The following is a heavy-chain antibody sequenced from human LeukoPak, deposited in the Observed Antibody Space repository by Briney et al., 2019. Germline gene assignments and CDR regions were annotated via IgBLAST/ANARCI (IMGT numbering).Heavy chain of an antibody. CDR3: ARYGIRLKGGNYYYYYGMDV. CDR2: ISAYNGNT. J-gene: IGHJ6*02. CDR1: GYTFTSYG. D-gene: IGHD1-1*01. Sequence: ASVKVSCKASGYTFTSYGISWVRQAPGQGLEWMGWISAYNGNTNYAQKLQGRVTMTTDTSTSTAYMELRSLRSDDTAVYYCARYGIRLKGGNYYYYYGMDVWGQGTTVTVSS. V-gene: IGHV1-18*01.